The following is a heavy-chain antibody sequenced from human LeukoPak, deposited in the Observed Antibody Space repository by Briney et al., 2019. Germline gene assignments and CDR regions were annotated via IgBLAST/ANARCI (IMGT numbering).Heavy chain of an antibody. CDR3: ASKAPKKGWFDP. J-gene: IGHJ5*02. V-gene: IGHV4-4*09. Sequence: SETLSLTCTVSAGSNNSYYWSWIRQPPGKGLEWIGYTHPSGNTNYSPSLKSRVTISIDTSRNQFSLKLSSVTAADTAVYFCASKAPKKGWFDPWGQGTLVTVSS. CDR1: AGSNNSYY. CDR2: THPSGNT.